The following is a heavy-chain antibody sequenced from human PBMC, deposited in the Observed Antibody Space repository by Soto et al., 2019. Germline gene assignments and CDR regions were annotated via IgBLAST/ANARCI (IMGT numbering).Heavy chain of an antibody. V-gene: IGHV3-7*04. Sequence: GGSLRLSCADSGLTFSRYWVSWVRQAPGKGLEWVASIKQDGSERYYVDSVKGRFTISRDNAKNSQYLQMNSLRAEDTAVYYCARGIAVPVDPDYWGQGTLVTVSS. CDR3: ARGIAVPVDPDY. J-gene: IGHJ4*02. CDR2: IKQDGSER. CDR1: GLTFSRYW. D-gene: IGHD6-19*01.